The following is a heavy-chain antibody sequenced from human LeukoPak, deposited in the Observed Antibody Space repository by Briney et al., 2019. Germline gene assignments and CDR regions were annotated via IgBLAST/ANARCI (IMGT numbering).Heavy chain of an antibody. CDR3: ARKGSGWYGNFDY. CDR1: AYTFTGYY. D-gene: IGHD6-19*01. Sequence: ASVTVSCKASAYTFTGYYMHWVRQAPGQGLEWMGWINPDSGGTNYAQKFQGRVTMTRDTSISTAYMEVSRLRSDDTAVYYCARKGSGWYGNFDYWGQGTLVTVSS. CDR2: INPDSGGT. V-gene: IGHV1-2*02. J-gene: IGHJ4*02.